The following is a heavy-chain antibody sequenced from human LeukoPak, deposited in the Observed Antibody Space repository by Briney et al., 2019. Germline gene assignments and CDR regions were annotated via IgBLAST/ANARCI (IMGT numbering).Heavy chain of an antibody. D-gene: IGHD1-26*01. J-gene: IGHJ3*02. Sequence: SETLSLTCAVYGGSFSGYYWSWIRQPPGKGLEWIGEINHSGSTNYNPSLKSRVTISVDTSKNQFSLKLSSVTAADTAVYYCASSGSYLNAFDIWGQGTMVTVSS. V-gene: IGHV4-34*01. CDR2: INHSGST. CDR1: GGSFSGYY. CDR3: ASSGSYLNAFDI.